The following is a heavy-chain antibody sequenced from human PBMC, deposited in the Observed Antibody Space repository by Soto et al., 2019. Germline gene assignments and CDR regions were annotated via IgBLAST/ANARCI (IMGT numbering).Heavy chain of an antibody. Sequence: QLQLQESGPGLVKPSETLSLTCTVSGGSISSSSYYWGWIRQPPGKGLEWIGSIYYSGSTYYNPSPTSRAPLSFHTSKNQFPLKLSSVTAANTAVYYCASNRTSYSYPSSPLHYWGQGTLVPVSS. J-gene: IGHJ4*02. CDR3: ASNRTSYSYPSSPLHY. CDR1: GGSISSSSYY. V-gene: IGHV4-39*01. D-gene: IGHD2-2*01. CDR2: IYYSGST.